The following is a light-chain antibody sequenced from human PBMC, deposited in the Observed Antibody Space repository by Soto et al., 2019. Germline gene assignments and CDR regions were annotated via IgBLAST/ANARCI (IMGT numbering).Light chain of an antibody. Sequence: QSALTQPRSVSGSPGHSVTISCTGTSSDVGGYSYVSWYQQHPGKAPKLMISDVSKRPSGVPDRFSGSKFGNTASLTISGLQAEDEADYYCCSYTSSSTLYVFGTGTKLTVL. CDR3: CSYTSSSTLYV. CDR2: DVS. J-gene: IGLJ1*01. V-gene: IGLV2-11*01. CDR1: SSDVGGYSY.